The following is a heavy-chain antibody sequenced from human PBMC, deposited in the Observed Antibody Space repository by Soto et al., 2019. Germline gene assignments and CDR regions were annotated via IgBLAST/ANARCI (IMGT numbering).Heavy chain of an antibody. V-gene: IGHV3-21*01. CDR2: ISSSSSYI. D-gene: IGHD3-3*01. J-gene: IGHJ3*02. Sequence: PGGSLRLSCAASGFTFSSYSMNWVRQAPGKGLEWVSSISSSSSYIYYADSVKGRFTISRDNAKNPLYLQMNSLRAEDTAVYYCARDKGGYYDFWSGHRGAFDIWGQGTMVTVSS. CDR3: ARDKGGYYDFWSGHRGAFDI. CDR1: GFTFSSYS.